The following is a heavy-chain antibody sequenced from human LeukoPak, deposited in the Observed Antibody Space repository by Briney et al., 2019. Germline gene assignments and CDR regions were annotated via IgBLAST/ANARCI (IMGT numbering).Heavy chain of an antibody. CDR2: IYPGDSDT. D-gene: IGHD3-22*01. J-gene: IGHJ4*02. CDR1: GYSFSDYW. V-gene: IGHV5-51*01. Sequence: GESLKISCTGSGYSFSDYWIGWVRQTPGKGLEWMGIIYPGDSDTKYSPSFQGQVTISVDKSITTAFLQWSSLKVSDTAVYYCARRPRNSNGYYYHFDFWGQGTLVTVSS. CDR3: ARRPRNSNGYYYHFDF.